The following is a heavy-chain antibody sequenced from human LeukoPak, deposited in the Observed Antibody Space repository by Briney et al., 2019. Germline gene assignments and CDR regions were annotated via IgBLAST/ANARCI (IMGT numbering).Heavy chain of an antibody. CDR1: GGSISSGGYY. CDR3: ASTVTAQQDYYGMDV. J-gene: IGHJ6*02. V-gene: IGHV4-31*09. CDR2: IYYSGST. Sequence: PSETLSLTCTVSGGSISSGGYYWSWIRQHPGKGLEWIGYIYYSGSTYYNPSLKSRVTISVDKSKNQFSLKLSSVTAADTAVYYCASTVTAQQDYYGMDVWGQGTTATVSS. D-gene: IGHD4-17*01.